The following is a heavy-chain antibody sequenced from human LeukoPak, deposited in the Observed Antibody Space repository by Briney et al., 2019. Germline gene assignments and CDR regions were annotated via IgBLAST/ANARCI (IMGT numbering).Heavy chain of an antibody. V-gene: IGHV4-59*01. J-gene: IGHJ4*02. D-gene: IGHD2-15*01. CDR1: GGSISVYY. CDR2: IYYSGST. Sequence: PSETLSLTCTVSGGSISVYYWSWIRQPPGKGLEWIGYIYYSGSTNYNPSLKSRVTISVDTSKNQFSLKLSSVTPADTAVYYCARDGGRGAVDYWGQGTLVTVSS. CDR3: ARDGGRGAVDY.